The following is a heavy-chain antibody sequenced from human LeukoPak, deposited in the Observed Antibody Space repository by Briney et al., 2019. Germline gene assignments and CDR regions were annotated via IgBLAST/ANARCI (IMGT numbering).Heavy chain of an antibody. V-gene: IGHV1-18*04. D-gene: IGHD5-12*01. J-gene: IGHJ4*02. CDR2: ISAYNGNT. Sequence: ASVKVSCKASGYTFTSYGISWERQAPGQGLEWMGWISAYNGNTNYAQKLQGRVTMTTDTSTSTAYMELRSLRSDDTAVYYCARDRLGRIRGYSGYDSGYWGQGTLVTVSS. CDR3: ARDRLGRIRGYSGYDSGY. CDR1: GYTFTSYG.